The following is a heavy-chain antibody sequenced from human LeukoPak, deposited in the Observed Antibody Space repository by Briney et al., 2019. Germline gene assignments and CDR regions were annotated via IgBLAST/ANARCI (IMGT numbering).Heavy chain of an antibody. CDR2: ISGDGGTA. J-gene: IGHJ4*02. Sequence: PGGSLRLSCDASGFTFSTYAMTWARQAPGRGLEWVSAISGDGGTAYYADSVKGRFTISRDNSKNTLYLQMNSLRAEDTAVYYCAKALYYYDSSGYYWGQGTLVTVSS. CDR1: GFTFSTYA. D-gene: IGHD3-22*01. V-gene: IGHV3-23*01. CDR3: AKALYYYDSSGYY.